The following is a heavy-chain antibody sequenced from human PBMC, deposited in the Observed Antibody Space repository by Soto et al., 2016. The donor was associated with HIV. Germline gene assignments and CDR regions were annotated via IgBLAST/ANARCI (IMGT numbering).Heavy chain of an antibody. D-gene: IGHD1-26*01. CDR3: ARGTLGATEYFDH. CDR1: GYIFTHYD. Sequence: QVHLEQSGAEVKKPGASVKVSCKASGYIFTHYDIVWVRQVTGQGLEWMGWMNPKSGNTGYAQNFQGSVTFTGHASTNTAYMELNSLTSDDTAIYYCARGTLGATEYFDHWGQGTLVTVSS. J-gene: IGHJ4*02. V-gene: IGHV1-8*02. CDR2: MNPKSGNT.